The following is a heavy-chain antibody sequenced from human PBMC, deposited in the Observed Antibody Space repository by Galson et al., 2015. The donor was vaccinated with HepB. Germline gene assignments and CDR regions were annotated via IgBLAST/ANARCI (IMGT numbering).Heavy chain of an antibody. V-gene: IGHV1-18*01. Sequence: SVKVSCKASGYTFTSYGISWVRQAPGQGLEWMGWISAYNGNTNYAQKLQGRVTMTTDTSTSTAYMELRSLRSDDTAVYYCAREGGATIFGVVITNDAFDIWGQGTMVTVSS. J-gene: IGHJ3*02. CDR1: GYTFTSYG. D-gene: IGHD3-3*01. CDR3: AREGGATIFGVVITNDAFDI. CDR2: ISAYNGNT.